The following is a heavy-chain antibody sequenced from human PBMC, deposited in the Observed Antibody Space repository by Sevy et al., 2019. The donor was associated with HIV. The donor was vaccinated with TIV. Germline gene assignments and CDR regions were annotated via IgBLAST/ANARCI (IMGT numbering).Heavy chain of an antibody. CDR3: ARVIQYTIFGVVIPNDAFDI. CDR2: IWYDGSNK. D-gene: IGHD3-3*01. V-gene: IGHV3-33*01. CDR1: GFTFSSYG. Sequence: GGSVRLSCAASGFTFSSYGMHWVRQAPGKGLEWVAVIWYDGSNKYYADSVKGRFTISRDNSKNTLYLQMNSLRAEDTAVYYCARVIQYTIFGVVIPNDAFDIWGQGTMVTVSS. J-gene: IGHJ3*02.